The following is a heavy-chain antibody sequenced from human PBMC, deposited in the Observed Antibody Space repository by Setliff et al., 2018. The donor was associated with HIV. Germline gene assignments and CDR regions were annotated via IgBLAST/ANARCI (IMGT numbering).Heavy chain of an antibody. CDR2: IYYSGST. Sequence: LSLTCTVSGGSISSSSYYWGWIRQPPGKGLEWIGSIYYSGSTYYNPSLKSRVTISVDTSENQFSLKLSSVTAADTAVYYCARDGYSSSWYVISGSFDYWGQGILVTVSS. CDR1: GGSISSSSYY. CDR3: ARDGYSSSWYVISGSFDY. J-gene: IGHJ4*02. V-gene: IGHV4-39*07. D-gene: IGHD6-13*01.